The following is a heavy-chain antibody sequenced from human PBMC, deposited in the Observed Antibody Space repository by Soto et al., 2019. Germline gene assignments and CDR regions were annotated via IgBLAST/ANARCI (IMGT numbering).Heavy chain of an antibody. Sequence: SETLSLTCTVSGGSISSYYWSWIRQPPGKGLEWIGYIYYSGSTNYNPSLKSRVTISVDTSKNQFSLKLSSVTAADTAVYYCAITTYYDFWSGYLGPDYWGQGTLVT. CDR1: GGSISSYY. CDR3: AITTYYDFWSGYLGPDY. CDR2: IYYSGST. V-gene: IGHV4-59*01. J-gene: IGHJ4*02. D-gene: IGHD3-3*01.